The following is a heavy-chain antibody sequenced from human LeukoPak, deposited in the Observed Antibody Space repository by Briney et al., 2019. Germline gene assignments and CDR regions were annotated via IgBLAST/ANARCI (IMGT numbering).Heavy chain of an antibody. CDR1: GFTFSSYA. D-gene: IGHD3-10*01. Sequence: PGGSLRLSCAASGFTFSSYAMSWVRQAPGKGLEWVSAVSGTGLTTYYADSVKGRFIVSRDNSKNTVYLQMNSLRGEDAAVYYCAKEFMGFGYWGQGTLVTVSS. CDR3: AKEFMGFGY. J-gene: IGHJ4*02. V-gene: IGHV3-23*01. CDR2: VSGTGLTT.